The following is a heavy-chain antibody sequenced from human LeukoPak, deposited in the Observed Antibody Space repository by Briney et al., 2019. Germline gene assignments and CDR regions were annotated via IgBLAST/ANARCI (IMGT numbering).Heavy chain of an antibody. D-gene: IGHD3-22*01. J-gene: IGHJ5*02. Sequence: TSETLSLTCTVSGASISSYYWSWIRQPAGKGLEWIGRIYTSGSTNYNPSLKSRVTMSVDTSKNQFSLKLSSVTAADTAVYYCASEDEYYYDSSGYLAWGQGTLVTVSS. CDR2: IYTSGST. V-gene: IGHV4-4*07. CDR3: ASEDEYYYDSSGYLA. CDR1: GASISSYY.